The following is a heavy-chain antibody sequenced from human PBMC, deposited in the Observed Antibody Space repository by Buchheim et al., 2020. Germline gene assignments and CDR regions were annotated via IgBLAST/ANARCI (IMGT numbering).Heavy chain of an antibody. CDR1: GFTFSTSA. CDR3: ARVGASGNWLEYVRLDF. J-gene: IGHJ4*02. V-gene: IGHV3-30*04. Sequence: QVQLVESGGGVVQPGRSLRLSCATSGFTFSTSAIHWVRQGPGKGLEWVAIISPDGRRKYYVDSVKGRLTLSRDNSNNTAYLGMNSLRVDDTAIYYCARVGASGNWLEYVRLDFWGQGT. D-gene: IGHD5-24*01. CDR2: ISPDGRRK.